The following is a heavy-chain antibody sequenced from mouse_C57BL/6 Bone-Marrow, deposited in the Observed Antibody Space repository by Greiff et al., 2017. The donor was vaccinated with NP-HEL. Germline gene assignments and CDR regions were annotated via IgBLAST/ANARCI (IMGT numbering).Heavy chain of an antibody. CDR1: GYSITSGYY. Sequence: VQLQQSGPGLVKPSQSLSLTCSVTGYSITSGYYWNWIRQFPGNKLEWMGYISYDGSNNYNPSLKNRISITRDTSKNQFFLKLNSVTTEDTATYYCAGAPIWGKGTLVTVSA. CDR2: ISYDGSN. V-gene: IGHV3-6*01. J-gene: IGHJ3*01. CDR3: AGAPI.